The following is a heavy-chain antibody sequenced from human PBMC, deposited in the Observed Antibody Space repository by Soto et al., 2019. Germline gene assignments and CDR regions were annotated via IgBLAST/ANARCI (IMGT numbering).Heavy chain of an antibody. CDR3: ARDRGGALDS. D-gene: IGHD2-15*01. CDR1: GFTFNTFA. Sequence: EVLLLESGGDLVQPGGSLRLSCAASGFTFNTFAMTWVRQAPGKGLEWVSALSGSGSLSYYADSVKGRFTISRDNSKNTMYLQMNNLRVDETAVYFCARDRGGALDSWGQGTLVTVSS. V-gene: IGHV3-23*01. CDR2: LSGSGSLS. J-gene: IGHJ4*02.